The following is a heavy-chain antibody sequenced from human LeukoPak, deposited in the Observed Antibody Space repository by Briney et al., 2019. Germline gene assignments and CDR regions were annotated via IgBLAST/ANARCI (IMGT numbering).Heavy chain of an antibody. CDR2: IHHSGTT. V-gene: IGHV4-34*01. D-gene: IGHD3-3*01. J-gene: IGHJ4*02. Sequence: SETLSLTCAVYGGSFSGYPWSWIRQPPGKGLEGIGEIHHSGTTNYNPSLNSRVTISVDTSKNQFSLKLSSVTAADTAVYYCARGRSGFWSGYYPYYFDYWGQGTLVTVSS. CDR1: GGSFSGYP. CDR3: ARGRSGFWSGYYPYYFDY.